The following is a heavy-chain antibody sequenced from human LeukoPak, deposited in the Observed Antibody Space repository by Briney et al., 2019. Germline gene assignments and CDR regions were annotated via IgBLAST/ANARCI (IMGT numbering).Heavy chain of an antibody. J-gene: IGHJ4*02. CDR2: MNPNSGNT. CDR1: GYTFTSYD. V-gene: IGHV1-8*02. CDR3: ARVPLQNFGVVT. Sequence: ASVKVSCKASGYTFTSYDINWVRQATGQGLEWMGWMNPNSGNTGYAQKFQGRVTMTRDTSISTAYMELSRLRSDDTAVYYCARVPLQNFGVVTWGQGTLVTVSS. D-gene: IGHD3-3*01.